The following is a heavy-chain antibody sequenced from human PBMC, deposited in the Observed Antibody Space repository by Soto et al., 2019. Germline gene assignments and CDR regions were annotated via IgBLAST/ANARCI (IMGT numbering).Heavy chain of an antibody. J-gene: IGHJ1*01. D-gene: IGHD3-3*01. CDR1: GFTFSGSA. V-gene: IGHV3-73*01. CDR2: IRSKANSYAT. Sequence: EVHLVESGGGVVQPGGSLKLSCAASGFTFSGSAMHWVRQASGKGLEWVGRIRSKANSYATAYAASVKGRFTISRDDSKKTAYLQMNSLKTEETAVYYCTSITIFGVGRAEYFQHWGQGTLVTVSS. CDR3: TSITIFGVGRAEYFQH.